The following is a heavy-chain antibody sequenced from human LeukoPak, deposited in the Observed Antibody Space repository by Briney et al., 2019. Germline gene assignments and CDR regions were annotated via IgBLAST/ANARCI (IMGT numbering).Heavy chain of an antibody. CDR2: LSASGGNT. CDR3: AKTSDAGFDP. CDR1: GFIFRNYV. V-gene: IGHV3-23*01. Sequence: GGSLRLSCAASGFIFRNYVMSWVRQAPGKGPEWVSALSASGGNTYYTDSVKGRFTISRDNSKNTLYLQLSSLRVEDTALYYCAKTSDAGFDPWGQGTLVTVSS. J-gene: IGHJ5*02.